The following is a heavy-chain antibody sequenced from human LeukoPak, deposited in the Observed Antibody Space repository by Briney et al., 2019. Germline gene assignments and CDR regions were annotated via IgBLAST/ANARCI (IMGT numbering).Heavy chain of an antibody. CDR3: ARVAEIQLWLRGAFDY. CDR1: GFTFSTYS. Sequence: GVSLRLSCAASGFTFSTYSMNWVRQAPGKGLEWVSFISTGSSTIYYADCVKGRFTISRDNAKNSLYLQMNSLRDEDTAVYYCARVAEIQLWLRGAFDYWGQGTLVTVSS. D-gene: IGHD5-18*01. J-gene: IGHJ4*02. V-gene: IGHV3-48*02. CDR2: ISTGSSTI.